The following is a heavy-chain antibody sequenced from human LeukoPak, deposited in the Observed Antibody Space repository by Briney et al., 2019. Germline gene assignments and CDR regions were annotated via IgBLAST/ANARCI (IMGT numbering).Heavy chain of an antibody. CDR1: DFSFSDST. J-gene: IGHJ1*01. D-gene: IGHD3-16*01. CDR2: MHEDGSDE. CDR3: VVGGAGGGYLPH. V-gene: IGHV3-7*01. Sequence: GGSLRLSCAVSDFSFSDSTMSWVRQAAGNGLEWVAKMHEDGSDEKYVDSVKGRFTISRDNAKNSLYLQMNRLRAEDTAVYFCVVGGAGGGYLPHWGQGSLVIVSS.